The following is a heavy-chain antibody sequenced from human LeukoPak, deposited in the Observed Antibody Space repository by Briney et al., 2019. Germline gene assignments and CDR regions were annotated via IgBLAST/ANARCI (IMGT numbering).Heavy chain of an antibody. Sequence: MSSETLSLTCTVSGGSISSYYWSWIRQPPGKGLEWIGYIYYSGSTNYNPSLKSRVTTSVDTSKNQFSLKLSSVTAADTAVYYCARHLYSSAAFDIWGQGTMVTVSS. D-gene: IGHD6-19*01. J-gene: IGHJ3*02. CDR2: IYYSGST. CDR3: ARHLYSSAAFDI. V-gene: IGHV4-59*08. CDR1: GGSISSYY.